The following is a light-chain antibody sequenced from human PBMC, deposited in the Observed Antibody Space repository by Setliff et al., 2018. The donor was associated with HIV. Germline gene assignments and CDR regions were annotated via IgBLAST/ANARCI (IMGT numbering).Light chain of an antibody. Sequence: QSVLTQPASMSGSPGQSITISCTGTSSDVGGYSLVSWYQQHPGKAPKLIIYEVTNRASGVSNRFSGSKSGNTASLTISGLQAEDEADYYCTSYTRNTTYVFGTGTKVTVL. J-gene: IGLJ1*01. CDR1: SSDVGGYSL. CDR2: EVT. CDR3: TSYTRNTTYV. V-gene: IGLV2-14*03.